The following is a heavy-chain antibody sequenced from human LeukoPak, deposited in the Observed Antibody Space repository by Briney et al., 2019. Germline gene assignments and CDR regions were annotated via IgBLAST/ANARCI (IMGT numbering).Heavy chain of an antibody. CDR3: AKDRYGSGIGHFDY. CDR1: GFTFSSYG. CDR2: ISYDGSNK. V-gene: IGHV3-30*18. D-gene: IGHD3-10*01. J-gene: IGHJ4*02. Sequence: PGRSLRLSCAASGFTFSSYGMHWVRQAPGKGVEWVAGISYDGSNKYYAGSVKGRFTISRDNSKNTLDLQMNSLRAEDTAVYYCAKDRYGSGIGHFDYWGQGTLVTVSS.